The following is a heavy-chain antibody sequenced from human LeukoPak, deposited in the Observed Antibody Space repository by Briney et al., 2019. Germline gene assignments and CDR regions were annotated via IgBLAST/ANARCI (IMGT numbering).Heavy chain of an antibody. J-gene: IGHJ4*02. CDR3: ARGSPDYSSGWFYDY. CDR1: GYTFTSYG. V-gene: IGHV1-18*01. D-gene: IGHD6-19*01. CDR2: ISGSNGNT. Sequence: VSVKVSCKASGYTFTSYGVSWVRQAPGQGLEWMGWISGSNGNTNNAQKVQGRVTMTTDTSTSTAYMELRSLRSDDTAVYYCARGSPDYSSGWFYDYWGQGTLVTVSS.